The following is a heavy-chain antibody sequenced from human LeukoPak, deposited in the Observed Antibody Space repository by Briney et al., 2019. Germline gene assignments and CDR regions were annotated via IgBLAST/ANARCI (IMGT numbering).Heavy chain of an antibody. CDR1: GGSFSGYY. D-gene: IGHD2-21*01. CDR3: ARGEIGHYYYYMDV. Sequence: SETLSLTCAVYGGSFSGYYWSWIRQPPGKGLEWIGEINHSGSTNYNPSLKGRVTISVDTSKNQFSLKLSSVTAADTAVYYCARGEIGHYYYYMDVWGKGTTVTVSS. J-gene: IGHJ6*03. V-gene: IGHV4-34*01. CDR2: INHSGST.